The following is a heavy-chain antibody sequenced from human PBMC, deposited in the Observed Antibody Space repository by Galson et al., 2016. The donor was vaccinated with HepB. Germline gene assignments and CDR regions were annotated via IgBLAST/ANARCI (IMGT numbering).Heavy chain of an antibody. CDR3: AREAGDFDY. CDR2: IYPDDSDT. Sequence: QSGAEVKKPGESLKISCKASGYSFRTSWIAWVRQMPGKGLEWMGIIYPDDSDTRYSPSFQGQVTISADKSISTAFLQWSSLKASDTAIYYCAREAGDFDYWGQGTPVTVSS. V-gene: IGHV5-51*03. J-gene: IGHJ4*02. CDR1: GYSFRTSW. D-gene: IGHD3-16*01.